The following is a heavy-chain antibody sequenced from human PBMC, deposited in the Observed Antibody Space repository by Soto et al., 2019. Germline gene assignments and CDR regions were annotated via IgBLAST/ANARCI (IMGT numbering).Heavy chain of an antibody. J-gene: IGHJ6*02. D-gene: IGHD2-15*01. CDR1: GGPISSYS. CDR2: LSYGGSP. V-gene: IGHV4-59*13. CDR3: ARGFWATGGGNYYYSMDV. Sequence: QGLLQESGPRLVKASESLSLTCTVSGGPISSYSWSWIRQTPGKGLEWIGYLSYGGSPNYNPSLESRVTITINTTATQFSLKLKSLTTADTAVYYCARGFWATGGGNYYYSMDVWGQGTTV.